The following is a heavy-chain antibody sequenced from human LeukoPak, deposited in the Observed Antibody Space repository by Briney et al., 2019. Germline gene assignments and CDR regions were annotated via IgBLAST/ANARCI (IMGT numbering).Heavy chain of an antibody. D-gene: IGHD3-3*01. Sequence: SETLSLTCTVSGGSISTYYWTWIRQPPGKGLEWIGYIYYSGSTNYNPSLKSRVTISLDTSKNQFSLKLSSVTAADTAVYYCARAILSGYPDSWGQGTLVIVFS. CDR1: GGSISTYY. CDR2: IYYSGST. J-gene: IGHJ4*02. V-gene: IGHV4-59*01. CDR3: ARAILSGYPDS.